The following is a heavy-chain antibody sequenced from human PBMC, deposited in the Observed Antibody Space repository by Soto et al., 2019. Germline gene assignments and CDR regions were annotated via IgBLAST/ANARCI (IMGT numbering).Heavy chain of an antibody. D-gene: IGHD4-4*01. CDR2: INSDGSST. CDR3: ARDPRPPTVTTYPHTADDYGMDV. V-gene: IGHV3-74*01. J-gene: IGHJ6*02. Sequence: TGGSLRLSCAASGFTFSSYWMHWVRQDPGKGLVWVSRINSDGSSTSYADSVKGRFTISRDNAKNTLYLQMNSLRAEDTAVYYCARDPRPPTVTTYPHTADDYGMDVWGQGTTVTVSS. CDR1: GFTFSSYW.